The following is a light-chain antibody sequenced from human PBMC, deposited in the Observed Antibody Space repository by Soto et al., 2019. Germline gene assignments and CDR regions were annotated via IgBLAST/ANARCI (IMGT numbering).Light chain of an antibody. V-gene: IGKV3-20*01. CDR3: QQYGSSPT. CDR1: QSINREF. J-gene: IGKJ1*01. CDR2: QTS. Sequence: EIILTQSPGTLSVSPGERATLSCRGSQSINREFLAWYQQKPGQAPRLLMFQTSSRASGVPDRFSGSGSGTDFTLTITGLEPEDFAVYFCQQYGSSPTFGQGSKVEIK.